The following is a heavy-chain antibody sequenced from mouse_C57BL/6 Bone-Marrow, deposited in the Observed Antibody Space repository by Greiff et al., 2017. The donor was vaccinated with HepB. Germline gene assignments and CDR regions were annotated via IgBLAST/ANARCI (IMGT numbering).Heavy chain of an antibody. CDR3: ARQGSNYKGYYYAMDY. V-gene: IGHV1-72*01. CDR1: GYTFTSYW. CDR2: IDPNSGGT. Sequence: LQPGAELVKPGASVKLSCKASGYTFTSYWMHWVKQRPGRGLEWIGRIDPNSGGTKYNEKFKSKATLTVDKPSSTAYMQLSSRTSEDSAVYYCARQGSNYKGYYYAMDYWGQGTSVTVSS. D-gene: IGHD2-5*01. J-gene: IGHJ4*01.